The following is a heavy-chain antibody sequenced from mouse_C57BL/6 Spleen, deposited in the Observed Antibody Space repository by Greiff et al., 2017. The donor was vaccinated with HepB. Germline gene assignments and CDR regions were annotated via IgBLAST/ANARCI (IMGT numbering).Heavy chain of an antibody. CDR1: GFTFSDYY. Sequence: EVKLVESEGGLVQPGSSMKLSCTASGFTFSDYYMAWVRQVPEKGLEWVANINYDGSSTYYLASLKSRFIISRDNANNILYLQMSSLKSEDTATYYCASGLYGFLAYWGQGTLVTVSA. D-gene: IGHD2-2*01. CDR2: INYDGSST. V-gene: IGHV5-16*01. J-gene: IGHJ3*01. CDR3: ASGLYGFLAY.